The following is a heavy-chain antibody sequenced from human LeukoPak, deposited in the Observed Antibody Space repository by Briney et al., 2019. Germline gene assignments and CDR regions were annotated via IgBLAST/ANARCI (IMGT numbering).Heavy chain of an antibody. CDR1: GYTFTGYY. D-gene: IGHD4-17*01. Sequence: ASVKVSCKASGYTFTGYYMHWVRQAPGQGLEWMGWINPNSGGTNYAQKFQGRVTMTRDTSISTAYMELSRLRSDDTAVYYCARDYAYGDYGSDYWGQGTLVTVSS. CDR2: INPNSGGT. CDR3: ARDYAYGDYGSDY. J-gene: IGHJ4*02. V-gene: IGHV1-2*02.